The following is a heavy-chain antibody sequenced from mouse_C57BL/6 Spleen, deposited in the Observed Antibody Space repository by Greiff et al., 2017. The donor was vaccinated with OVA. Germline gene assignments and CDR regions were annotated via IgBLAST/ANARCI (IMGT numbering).Heavy chain of an antibody. CDR3: ARRSTTVVAPYFDY. V-gene: IGHV1-69*01. J-gene: IGHJ2*01. D-gene: IGHD1-1*01. CDR1: GYTFTSYW. Sequence: VQLQQPGAELVMPGASVKLSCKASGYTFTSYWMHWVKQRPGQGLEWIGEIDPSDSYTNYNQKFKGKSTLTVDKSSSTAYMQLSSLTSEASAVDYCARRSTTVVAPYFDYWGQGTTLTVSS. CDR2: IDPSDSYT.